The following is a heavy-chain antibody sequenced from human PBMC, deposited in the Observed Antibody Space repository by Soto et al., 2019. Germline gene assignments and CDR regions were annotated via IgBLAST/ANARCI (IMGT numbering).Heavy chain of an antibody. Sequence: QVQLVQSGAEVKKPGASVKVSCKASGYTFTRYDINWVRQATGQGLEWMGWMNPNSGNTAYAQKFQGRITMTRNTSISTAYMELSSLISEDTAVYYCAREKVTSGYPDWGQGTLVTVSS. CDR3: AREKVTSGYPD. CDR2: MNPNSGNT. V-gene: IGHV1-8*01. CDR1: GYTFTRYD. J-gene: IGHJ4*02. D-gene: IGHD3-22*01.